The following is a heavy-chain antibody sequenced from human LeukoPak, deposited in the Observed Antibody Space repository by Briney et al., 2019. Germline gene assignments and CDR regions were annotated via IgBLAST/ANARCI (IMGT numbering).Heavy chain of an antibody. Sequence: SSVKVSCKASGGTFSSYAISWVRQAPGQGVEWMGGIIPIFGTANYAQKFQGRVTITADESTSTAYMELSSLRSEDTAVYYCARLDIVVVPAAYNTNGYFDNWGQGTLVTVSS. J-gene: IGHJ4*02. CDR2: IIPIFGTA. V-gene: IGHV1-69*01. D-gene: IGHD2-2*01. CDR1: GGTFSSYA. CDR3: ARLDIVVVPAAYNTNGYFDN.